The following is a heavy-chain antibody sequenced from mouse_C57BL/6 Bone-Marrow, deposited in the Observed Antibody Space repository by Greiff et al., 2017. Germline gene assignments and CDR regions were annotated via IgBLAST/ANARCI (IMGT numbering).Heavy chain of an antibody. Sequence: VQLQQSGAELVRPGASVKLSCTASGFNIKDDYMHWVKQRPEQGLEWIGWIDPENGDTEYASKFQGKATITADTSSNTAYLQLSSLTSEDTAVYYGTTIITTVVAPYYFDYWGQGTTLTVSS. J-gene: IGHJ2*01. D-gene: IGHD1-1*01. CDR3: TTIITTVVAPYYFDY. V-gene: IGHV14-4*01. CDR1: GFNIKDDY. CDR2: IDPENGDT.